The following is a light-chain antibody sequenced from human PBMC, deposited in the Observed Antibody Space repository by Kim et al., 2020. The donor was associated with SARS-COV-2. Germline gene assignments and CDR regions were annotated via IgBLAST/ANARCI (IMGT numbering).Light chain of an antibody. CDR2: DAS. Sequence: DIQMTQSPSTLSASVGDRVTVTCRASQRISNRLAWYQQSPGKPPLLLIYDASKLHSGVPSWFSGSGSGTEFTLTITSLQPDDFTTYYCQQYSSYTPYTFGQGTKLEI. V-gene: IGKV1-5*01. CDR1: QRISNR. CDR3: QQYSSYTPYT. J-gene: IGKJ2*01.